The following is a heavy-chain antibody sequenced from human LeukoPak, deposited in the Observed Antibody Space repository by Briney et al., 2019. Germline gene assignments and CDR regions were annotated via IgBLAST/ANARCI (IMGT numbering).Heavy chain of an antibody. CDR2: SHYSGST. CDR1: GGSISSYY. D-gene: IGHD5-12*01. CDR3: ARLNPRSGSFDY. Sequence: SETLSLTCTVSGGSISSYYWSWIRQSPGKGLEWIGHSHYSGSTNHNPSLKSRVTIAVDTSKNQFSLRLSSVTAADTAVYYCARLNPRSGSFDYWGQGTLVTVSS. V-gene: IGHV4-59*08. J-gene: IGHJ4*02.